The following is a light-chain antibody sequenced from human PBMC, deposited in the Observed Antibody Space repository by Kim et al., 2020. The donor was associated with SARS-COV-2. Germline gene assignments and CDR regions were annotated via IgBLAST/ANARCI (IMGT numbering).Light chain of an antibody. J-gene: IGKJ2*01. V-gene: IGKV3-15*01. CDR2: AAS. CDR1: QSVSSN. Sequence: EIVMTQSPATLSVSPGERATLSCRASQSVSSNLAWYQQKPGQAPRLLIYAASSRATGIPARFSGSGSGTEFTLTIGSLQSEDFAVYYCHQYDIWPYTFGQGTKLDI. CDR3: HQYDIWPYT.